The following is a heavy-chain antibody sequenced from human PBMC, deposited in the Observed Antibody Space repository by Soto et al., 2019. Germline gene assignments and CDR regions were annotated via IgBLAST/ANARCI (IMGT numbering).Heavy chain of an antibody. D-gene: IGHD3-3*01. CDR2: INPATGAA. CDR1: GYPVTAYY. Sequence: QLHLVQSGAVVKKPGASVTVSCSASGYPVTAYYMHWVRQAPGRGLEWMGGINPATGAAKYTQTFQGRVTMTRDTATSTGFKELSGLKSEDTAVFYCARGGGVGVAGSAAFDMWGQGTLVTVSS. CDR3: ARGGGVGVAGSAAFDM. J-gene: IGHJ3*02. V-gene: IGHV1-2*02.